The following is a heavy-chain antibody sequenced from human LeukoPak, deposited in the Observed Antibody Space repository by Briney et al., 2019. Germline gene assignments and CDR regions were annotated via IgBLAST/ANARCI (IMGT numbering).Heavy chain of an antibody. Sequence: PGGSLRLSCAASGFTFSSYAMHWVRQAPGKGLEWVAVISYDGSNKYYADSVKGRFTISRDNSKNTLYLQMNSLRAEDTAVYYCTRPIYSSSWFQQYDAFDIWGQGTMVTVSS. J-gene: IGHJ3*02. CDR1: GFTFSSYA. CDR2: ISYDGSNK. V-gene: IGHV3-30-3*01. CDR3: TRPIYSSSWFQQYDAFDI. D-gene: IGHD6-13*01.